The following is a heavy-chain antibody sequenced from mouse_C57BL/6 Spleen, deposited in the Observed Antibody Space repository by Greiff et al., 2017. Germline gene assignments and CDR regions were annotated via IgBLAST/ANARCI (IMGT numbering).Heavy chain of an antibody. CDR3: TKLTGAPPYWYFDV. V-gene: IGHV1-5*01. CDR2: IYPGNSDT. J-gene: IGHJ1*03. D-gene: IGHD4-1*01. Sequence: EVQLQQSGTVLARPGASVKMSCKTSGYTFTSYWMHWVKQRPGQGLEWIGAIYPGNSDTSYNQKFKGKAKLTAVTSASTAYMELSSLTNEDSAVYYCTKLTGAPPYWYFDVWGTGTTVTVSS. CDR1: GYTFTSYW.